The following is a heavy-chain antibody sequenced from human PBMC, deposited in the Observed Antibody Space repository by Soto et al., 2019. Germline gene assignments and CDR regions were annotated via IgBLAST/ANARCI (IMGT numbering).Heavy chain of an antibody. D-gene: IGHD2-15*01. CDR2: IVGDGGA. Sequence: SETLSLTCPVSGGAITRNFFYWAWIRRPPGKGLAWIVGIVGDGGAYYSPSLKLRATISFDTSNTRFPLKLSSVTAADTPVYSCGKVLIGATRHTDFDSWGQGTLVTVS. V-gene: IGHV4-39*02. J-gene: IGHJ4*02. CDR1: GGAITRNFFY. CDR3: GKVLIGATRHTDFDS.